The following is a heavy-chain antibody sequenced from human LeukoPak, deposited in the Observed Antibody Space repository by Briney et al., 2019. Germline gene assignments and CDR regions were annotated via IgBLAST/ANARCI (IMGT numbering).Heavy chain of an antibody. Sequence: GGSLRPSCAASGFTFSDYNMNWVRQAPGKGLEWVSTISSSDRSYMYYADSVKGRFTISRDNARNSLYLQMNSLRVEDTAVYYCARAPPDYGGSWDYWGQGTLVTVSS. CDR1: GFTFSDYN. CDR3: ARAPPDYGGSWDY. D-gene: IGHD4-23*01. V-gene: IGHV3-21*01. CDR2: ISSSDRSYM. J-gene: IGHJ4*02.